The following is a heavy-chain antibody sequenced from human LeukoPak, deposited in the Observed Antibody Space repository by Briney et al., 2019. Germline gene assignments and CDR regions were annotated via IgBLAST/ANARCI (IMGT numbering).Heavy chain of an antibody. CDR2: SYYRSKWYD. Sequence: SQTLSLTFAISGDSVSSNSAAWNWIRQSPSRGLEWLGRSYYRSKWYDDYAVSVKSRITINPDTSKNQFSLQLNSVTPEDTAVYYCARGGIGYCTSSSCYFDYWGQGSLVTVSS. J-gene: IGHJ4*02. CDR1: GDSVSSNSAA. D-gene: IGHD2-2*01. V-gene: IGHV6-1*01. CDR3: ARGGIGYCTSSSCYFDY.